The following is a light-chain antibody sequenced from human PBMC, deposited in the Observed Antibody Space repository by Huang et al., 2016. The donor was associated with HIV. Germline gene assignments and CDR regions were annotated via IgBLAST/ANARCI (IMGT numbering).Light chain of an antibody. V-gene: IGKV3-11*01. CDR1: QSVTNF. J-gene: IGKJ2*01. CDR3: QQRNDWPPYT. CDR2: DAS. Sequence: EVVLTQSPATLSLSPGERATLSCRAMQSVTNFLAWYQQKPGQPPRLLIYDASTRATGIPPRFSGSGSGTDFTLTISSLEPEDFAVYYCQQRNDWPPYTFGQGTRLEIK.